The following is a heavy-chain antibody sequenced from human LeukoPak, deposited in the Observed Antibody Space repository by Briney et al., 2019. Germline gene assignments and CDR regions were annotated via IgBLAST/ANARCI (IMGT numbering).Heavy chain of an antibody. CDR2: IIAGTAKT. J-gene: IGHJ6*04. CDR1: GYPLPVDE. D-gene: IGHD1-14*01. CDR3: ARLAEYYSHRMDV. Sequence: GASVNVLCTASGYPLPVDEMHWVRQAPGQRLEWIGRIIAGTAKTKSSPKFQGRVTITSHTSATPASMELSRPRSADTAVSHCARLAEYYSHRMDVWRKGTTVSVSS. V-gene: IGHV1-3*01.